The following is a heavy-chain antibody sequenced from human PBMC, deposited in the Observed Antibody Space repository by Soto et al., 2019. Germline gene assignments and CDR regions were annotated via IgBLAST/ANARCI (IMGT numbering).Heavy chain of an antibody. CDR1: GGSISSSSYF. Sequence: SETLSLTCTVSGGSISSSSYFWGWIRQPPGKGLEWIGSIYYSGSTYYNPSLKSRVTVSVDTSKNQFSLKLSSVTAADTAVYYCARDKITGLFDYWGQGTLVTSPQ. J-gene: IGHJ4*02. CDR3: ARDKITGLFDY. CDR2: IYYSGST. V-gene: IGHV4-39*02. D-gene: IGHD2-8*02.